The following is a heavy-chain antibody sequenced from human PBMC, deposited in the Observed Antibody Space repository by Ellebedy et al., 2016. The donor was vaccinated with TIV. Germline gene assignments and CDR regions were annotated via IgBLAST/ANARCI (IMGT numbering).Heavy chain of an antibody. CDR1: GYTFTGYY. CDR2: INPNSGGT. V-gene: IGHV1-2*04. D-gene: IGHD3-10*01. J-gene: IGHJ4*02. CDR3: ARNRLYYGSGPGY. Sequence: AASVKVSCKASGYTFTGYYMHWVRQAPGQGLEWMGWINPNSGGTNYAQKFQGWVTMTRDTSISTAYMELSRLRSDDTAVYYCARNRLYYGSGPGYWGQGTLVTVSS.